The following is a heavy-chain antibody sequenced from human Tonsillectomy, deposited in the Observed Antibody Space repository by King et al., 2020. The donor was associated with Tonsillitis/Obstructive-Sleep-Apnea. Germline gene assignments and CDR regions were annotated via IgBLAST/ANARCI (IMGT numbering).Heavy chain of an antibody. CDR1: GGSISSSSYY. D-gene: IGHD3-3*01. CDR3: ARHVTIFGVVIYMDV. Sequence: QLQESGPGLVKPSETLSLTCTVSGGSISSSSYYWGWIRQPPGKGLEWIGITYYIGSTYYNPSLKSRVTIAVDTSKNQFSLKLSSVTAADTAVYYCARHVTIFGVVIYMDVWGKGTTVTVSS. V-gene: IGHV4-39*01. J-gene: IGHJ6*03. CDR2: TYYIGST.